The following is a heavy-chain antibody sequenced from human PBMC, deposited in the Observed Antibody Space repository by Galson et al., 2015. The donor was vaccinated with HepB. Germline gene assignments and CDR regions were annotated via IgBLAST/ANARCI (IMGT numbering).Heavy chain of an antibody. V-gene: IGHV3-33*01. CDR2: IWYDGSNK. J-gene: IGHJ5*02. D-gene: IGHD5-24*01. CDR1: GFTFSSYG. Sequence: SLRLSCAASGFTFSSYGMHWVRQAPGKGLEWVAVIWYDGSNKYYADSVKGRFTISRDNSKNTLYLQMNSLRAEDTAVYYCARVGEMATSLGIFDPWGQGTLVTVSS. CDR3: ARVGEMATSLGIFDP.